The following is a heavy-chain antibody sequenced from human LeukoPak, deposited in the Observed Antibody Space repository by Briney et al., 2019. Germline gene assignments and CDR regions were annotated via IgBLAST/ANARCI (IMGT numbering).Heavy chain of an antibody. CDR3: ATPAYRDRGGFEY. Sequence: PGGSLRLSCAASGFTFSSYAMFWVRQAPGQGLAWVSAVSGTTGNTYYADSVKGRFTISRDNSKTTVYLQMDSLRVDDTAVYYCATPAYRDRGGFEYWGQGTLVTVSS. CDR1: GFTFSSYA. J-gene: IGHJ4*02. V-gene: IGHV3-23*01. D-gene: IGHD1-26*01. CDR2: VSGTTGNT.